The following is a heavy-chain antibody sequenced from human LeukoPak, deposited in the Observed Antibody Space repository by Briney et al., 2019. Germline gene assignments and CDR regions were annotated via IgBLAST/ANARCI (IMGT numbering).Heavy chain of an antibody. Sequence: GSLRLSCAASGFTFSSYGMHWVRQAPGKGLEWVAFIRYDGSNKYYADSVKGRFTISRDNSKNTFHLQMNSLRAEDTAVYYCARRAGDYSHPYDYWGQGTLVTVSS. V-gene: IGHV3-30*02. CDR3: ARRAGDYSHPYDY. CDR1: GFTFSSYG. J-gene: IGHJ4*02. D-gene: IGHD3-22*01. CDR2: IRYDGSNK.